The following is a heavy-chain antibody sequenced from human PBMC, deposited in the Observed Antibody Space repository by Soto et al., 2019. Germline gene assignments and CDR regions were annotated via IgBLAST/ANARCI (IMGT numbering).Heavy chain of an antibody. D-gene: IGHD3-10*01. V-gene: IGHV4-59*12. CDR1: GGSIGAYD. CDR3: ASYRVRRVKPYYYGMDV. Sequence: PSETLSLTCTVSGGSIGAYDWSWIRRPPGKGLEWIGYIYYSGSTNYTPSLKSRVTISVDTSKNQLSLKLSSVTAADTAVYYCASYRVRRVKPYYYGMDVWGQGTTVTVSS. J-gene: IGHJ6*02. CDR2: IYYSGST.